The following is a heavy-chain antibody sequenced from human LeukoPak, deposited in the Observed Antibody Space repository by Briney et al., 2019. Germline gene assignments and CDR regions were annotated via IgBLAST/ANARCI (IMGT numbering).Heavy chain of an antibody. J-gene: IGHJ4*02. CDR2: IQRKTDGGTT. D-gene: IGHD1-26*01. CDR1: GFSFSNTW. Sequence: SGGSLRLSCAASGFSFSNTWKSWVRQGPGKGLEWVGRIQRKTDGGTTDYAAPVKGRFTISRDDSENTLYLQMNSLKIEDTAVYYCTTESSGGSDNWGQGTLVTVSS. CDR3: TTESSGGSDN. V-gene: IGHV3-15*01.